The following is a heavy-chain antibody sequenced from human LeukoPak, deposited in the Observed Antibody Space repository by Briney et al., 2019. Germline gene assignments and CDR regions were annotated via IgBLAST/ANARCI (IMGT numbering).Heavy chain of an antibody. CDR2: IIPIFGTA. V-gene: IGHV1-69*06. D-gene: IGHD1-1*01. CDR3: ARDPQNDAFGAFDI. CDR1: GGTFSSYA. J-gene: IGHJ3*02. Sequence: ASVKVSCKASGGTFSSYAISWVRQAPGQGLEWMGGIIPIFGTANYAQKFQGRVTITADKSTSTAYMELSSLRSEDAAVYYCARDPQNDAFGAFDIWGQGTMVTVSS.